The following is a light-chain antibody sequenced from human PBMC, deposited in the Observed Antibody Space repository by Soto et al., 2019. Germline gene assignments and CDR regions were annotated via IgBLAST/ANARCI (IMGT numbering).Light chain of an antibody. CDR2: EVS. J-gene: IGLJ1*01. V-gene: IGLV2-14*01. CDR3: GSYTSSSNYV. Sequence: QSALTQPASVSGSPGQSITISCTGYIHYDFVSWYQQHPGTAPRLVIYEVSNRPSGTSDRFSGSKSGHTASLTISGLQTKDEAVYYCGSYTSSSNYVFGTGTQLTVL. CDR1: IHYDF.